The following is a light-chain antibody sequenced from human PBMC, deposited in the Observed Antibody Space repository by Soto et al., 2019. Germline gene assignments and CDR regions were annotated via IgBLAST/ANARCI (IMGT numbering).Light chain of an antibody. CDR3: SSYAGSNNWV. CDR2: EVS. J-gene: IGLJ2*01. Sequence: QSALTQPPSASGSPGQSVTISCTGTSSDVGGYNYVSWYQQHPGKAPKLMIYEVSKRPSGVPDRFSGSKSGNTASLTVSGLQAEDEADYYCSSYAGSNNWVFGGGTTLHVL. V-gene: IGLV2-8*01. CDR1: SSDVGGYNY.